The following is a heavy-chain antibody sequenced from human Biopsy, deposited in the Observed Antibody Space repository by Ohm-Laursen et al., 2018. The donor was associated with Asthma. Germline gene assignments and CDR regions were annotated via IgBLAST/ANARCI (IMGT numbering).Heavy chain of an antibody. J-gene: IGHJ6*01. Sequence: QTLSLTCAVSGGSISSGGYSWSWIRQPPGKGLEWIGYIYHSGSTYYNPSLKSRVTISVDRSKNQFSLKLSSVTAADTAVYFCARVRRYGDIFFGMDVWGQGTTVTVSS. V-gene: IGHV4-30-2*01. D-gene: IGHD4-17*01. CDR3: ARVRRYGDIFFGMDV. CDR1: GGSISSGGYS. CDR2: IYHSGST.